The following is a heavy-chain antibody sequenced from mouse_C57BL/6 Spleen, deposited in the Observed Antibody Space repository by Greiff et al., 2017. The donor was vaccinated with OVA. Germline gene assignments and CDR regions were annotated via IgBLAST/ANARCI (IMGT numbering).Heavy chain of an antibody. Sequence: QVQLQQSGAELVKPGASVKISCKASGYAFSSYWMNWVKQRPGKGLEWIGQIYPGDGDTNYNGKFKGKATLTADKSSSTAYMQLSSLTSEDSAVYFCARGGDITTVVAPFDDWGKGTTLTGSS. J-gene: IGHJ2*01. CDR3: ARGGDITTVVAPFDD. V-gene: IGHV1-80*01. D-gene: IGHD1-1*01. CDR1: GYAFSSYW. CDR2: IYPGDGDT.